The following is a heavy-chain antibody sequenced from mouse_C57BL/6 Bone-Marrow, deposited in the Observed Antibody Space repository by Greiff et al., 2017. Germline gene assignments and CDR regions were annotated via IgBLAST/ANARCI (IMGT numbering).Heavy chain of an antibody. D-gene: IGHD3-2*02. J-gene: IGHJ3*01. Sequence: EVQRVESGGDLVKPGGSLKLSCAASGFTFSSYGMSWVRQTPDKRLEWVATISSGGSYTYYPDSVKGRFTISRDNAKNTLYLQMSSLKSEDTAMYYCARQIRRFAYWGQGTLVTVSA. CDR3: ARQIRRFAY. V-gene: IGHV5-6*01. CDR2: ISSGGSYT. CDR1: GFTFSSYG.